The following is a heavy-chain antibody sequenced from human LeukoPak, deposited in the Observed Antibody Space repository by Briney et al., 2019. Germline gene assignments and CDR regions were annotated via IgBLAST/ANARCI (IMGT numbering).Heavy chain of an antibody. D-gene: IGHD1-1*01. CDR2: ISDSGGAT. Sequence: LGGSLRLSCTASGFTFSSYAMSWVRQAPGKGLEWVSAISDSGGATYYADSVKGGFTISRDSSRSALSLQINSLRAEHTPVYNFAKDRIFTAGAGAFDIWGQGTIVTLSP. CDR1: GFTFSSYA. V-gene: IGHV3-23*01. J-gene: IGHJ3*02. CDR3: AKDRIFTAGAGAFDI.